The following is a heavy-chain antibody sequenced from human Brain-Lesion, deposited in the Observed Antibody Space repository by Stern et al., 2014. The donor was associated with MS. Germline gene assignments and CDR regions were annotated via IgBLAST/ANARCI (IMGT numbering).Heavy chain of an antibody. CDR2: IYYIGST. D-gene: IGHD3-22*01. CDR1: GDSISSGGNY. CDR3: ARGESSRYYYYFDY. J-gene: IGHJ4*02. Sequence: VQLVESGPGLVKPSQTLSLTCNVSGDSISSGGNYWSWIRQSPGKGLEWIGYIYYIGSTFYNPSLKSRVTISVDTSQNQFSLRLSSVTAADTAVYYCARGESSRYYYYFDYWGQGTLVTVSS. V-gene: IGHV4-30-4*01.